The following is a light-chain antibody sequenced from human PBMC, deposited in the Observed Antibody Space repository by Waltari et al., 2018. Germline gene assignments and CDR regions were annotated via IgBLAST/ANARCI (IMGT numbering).Light chain of an antibody. CDR1: SSDVGGYNY. CDR2: DVS. CDR3: CSFTSRSTCV. Sequence: QSALTQPASVSGSPGQSITISCTGTSSDVGGYNYVSWYQQHPGKAPKLLIFDVSYRPSGVSNRFSGSKSGNTASLTISGLQAEDESDYYCCSFTSRSTCVFGGGTKLTVL. V-gene: IGLV2-14*01. J-gene: IGLJ3*02.